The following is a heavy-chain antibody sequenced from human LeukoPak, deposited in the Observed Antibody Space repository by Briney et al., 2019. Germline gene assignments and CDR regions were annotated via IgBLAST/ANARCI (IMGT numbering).Heavy chain of an antibody. J-gene: IGHJ6*02. V-gene: IGHV3-21*01. CDR1: GFTFSSYS. CDR2: ISSSSSYI. D-gene: IGHD2-15*01. Sequence: MSGGSLRLSCAASGFTFSSYSMNWVRQAPGKGLEWVSSISSSSSYIYYADSVKGRFTISRDNAKNSLYLQMNSLRAEDTAVYYCAREEVVVVVAAEYYYYGMDVWGQGTTVTVSS. CDR3: AREEVVVVVAAEYYYYGMDV.